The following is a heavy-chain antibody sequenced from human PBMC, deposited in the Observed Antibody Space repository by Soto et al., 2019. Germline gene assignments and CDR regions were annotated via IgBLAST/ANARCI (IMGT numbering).Heavy chain of an antibody. CDR2: ISWNSGSI. CDR3: AKDSGNTMVRGVIRADYYFDY. CDR1: GFTFDDYA. V-gene: IGHV3-9*01. Sequence: PGGSLRLSCAASGFTFDDYAMHWVRQAPGKGLEWVSGISWNSGSIGYADSVKGRFTISRDNAKNPLYLQMNSLRAEDTALYYCAKDSGNTMVRGVIRADYYFDYWGQGTLVTVSS. J-gene: IGHJ4*02. D-gene: IGHD3-10*01.